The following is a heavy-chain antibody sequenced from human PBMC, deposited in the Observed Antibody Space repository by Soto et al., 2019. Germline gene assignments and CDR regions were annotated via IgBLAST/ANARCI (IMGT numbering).Heavy chain of an antibody. CDR1: GYTFTGYY. V-gene: IGHV1-2*02. CDR3: AAVTVTDAFDI. J-gene: IGHJ3*02. Sequence: ASVKVSCKASGYTFTGYYMHWVRLAPGQGFEWMGWINPNSGATKYAQKFQGRVTMTRDTSVSTAYMELSRLTSDDTAVYYCAAVTVTDAFDIWGQGTMVTVSS. D-gene: IGHD4-17*01. CDR2: INPNSGAT.